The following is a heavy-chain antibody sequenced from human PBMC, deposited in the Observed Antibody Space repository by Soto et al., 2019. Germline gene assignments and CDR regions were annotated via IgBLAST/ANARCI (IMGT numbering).Heavy chain of an antibody. CDR1: GFTFNTYA. D-gene: IGHD2-15*01. CDR2: ISSGSDYV. CDR3: ASEFCSGSSCYSRIFDY. J-gene: IGHJ4*02. Sequence: EVQLVESGGGLVKPGGSLRLSCAAVGFTFNTYAMHWVRHSPGKGLEWVAFISSGSDYVYYADSVKGRFTISRDNAKSSLYLQMNNLTDDDTALYYCASEFCSGSSCYSRIFDYWGQGSLVTVSS. V-gene: IGHV3-21*04.